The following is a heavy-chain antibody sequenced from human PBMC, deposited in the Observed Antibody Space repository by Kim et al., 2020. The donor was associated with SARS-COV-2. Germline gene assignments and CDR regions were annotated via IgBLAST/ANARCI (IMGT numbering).Heavy chain of an antibody. Sequence: GGSLRLSCAASGFPFSSYEMNWVRQAPGKGLEWVSYINSGGYAVYYADSVKGRFTISRDDAKNSLYLQMNSLRAEDTAVYYCARKYYAFDYWGQGTLVT. J-gene: IGHJ4*02. D-gene: IGHD3-3*01. CDR2: INSGGYAV. V-gene: IGHV3-48*03. CDR1: GFPFSSYE. CDR3: ARKYYAFDY.